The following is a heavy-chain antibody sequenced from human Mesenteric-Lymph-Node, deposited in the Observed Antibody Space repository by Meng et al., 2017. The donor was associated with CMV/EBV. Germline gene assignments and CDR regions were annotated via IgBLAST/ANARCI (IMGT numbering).Heavy chain of an antibody. J-gene: IGHJ4*02. CDR2: IYLGDSDT. CDR1: GYSSTSYW. D-gene: IGHD6-13*01. V-gene: IGHV5-51*01. Sequence: GGSLRLSCKGSGYSSTSYWIGWVRQMPGKGLEWMGIIYLGDSDTRNGISPSFQGQVTMSVDKSINTAYLQWSTLKASDTAMYYCARPAIAAADPFDYWGQGTLVTVSS. CDR3: ARPAIAAADPFDY.